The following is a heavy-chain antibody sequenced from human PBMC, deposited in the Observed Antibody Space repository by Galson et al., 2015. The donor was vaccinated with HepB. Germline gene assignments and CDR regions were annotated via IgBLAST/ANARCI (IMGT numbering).Heavy chain of an antibody. CDR3: ARAPQEGGGYVGWDMGYYYYGMDV. V-gene: IGHV3-30-3*01. CDR1: GFTFSSYA. D-gene: IGHD5-12*01. CDR2: ISYDGSNK. Sequence: SLRLSCAASGFTFSSYAMHWVRQAPGKGLEWVAVISYDGSNKYYADSVKGRFTISRDNSKNTLYLQMNSLRAEDTAVYYCARAPQEGGGYVGWDMGYYYYGMDVWGQGTTVTVSS. J-gene: IGHJ6*02.